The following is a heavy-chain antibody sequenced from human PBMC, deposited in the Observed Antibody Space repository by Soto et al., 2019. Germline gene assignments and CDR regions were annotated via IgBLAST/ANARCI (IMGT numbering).Heavy chain of an antibody. CDR2: INYSGST. J-gene: IGHJ4*02. CDR3: ARQDDILTGVDY. Sequence: SETLSLTCTVPGGSISYYYWSWIRQPPGKGLEWIGYINYSGSTNYNPSLKSRVSISIATSKNHFSLKLSSVSAADTAVYYCARQDDILTGVDYWGQGTLVTVSS. D-gene: IGHD3-9*01. CDR1: GGSISYYY. V-gene: IGHV4-59*08.